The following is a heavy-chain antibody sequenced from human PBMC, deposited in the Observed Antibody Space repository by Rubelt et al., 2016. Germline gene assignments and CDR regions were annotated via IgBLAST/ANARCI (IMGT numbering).Heavy chain of an antibody. J-gene: IGHJ4*02. CDR3: STDVPHSAGALDY. V-gene: IGHV3-15*01. CDR2: IRSETGGGTA. D-gene: IGHD2-15*01. Sequence: EVQLLESGGGLAQPGGSLRLSCAASGFTVSNYYMTWVRQAPGKGLEWVGRIRSETGGGTADYAAPVKGRFTISRDDSKDTVYLQMNSLKDEDTAIYYGSTDVPHSAGALDYWGQGTSVTVSS. CDR1: GFTVSNYY.